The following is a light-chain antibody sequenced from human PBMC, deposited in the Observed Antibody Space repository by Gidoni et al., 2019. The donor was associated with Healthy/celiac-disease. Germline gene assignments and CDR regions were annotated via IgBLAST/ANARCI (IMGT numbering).Light chain of an antibody. Sequence: YEQTPPPSGTAGQGETATITGSGDTLARQYAYWYQQKPGQAPVLVIYRDSERPPGVPERFSGSSSGTTVTLTISGVQAEDEADYYCQSADSSVTMVVFGGGTKLTVL. CDR3: QSADSSVTMVV. J-gene: IGLJ2*01. V-gene: IGLV3-25*02. CDR2: RDS. CDR1: TLARQY.